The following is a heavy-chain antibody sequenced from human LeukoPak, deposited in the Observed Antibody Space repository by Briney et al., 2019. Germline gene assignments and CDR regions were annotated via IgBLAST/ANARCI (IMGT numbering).Heavy chain of an antibody. V-gene: IGHV3-23*01. CDR1: GFTFSTYA. Sequence: GGSLRLSCAASGFTFSTYAMSWVRQAPGKGLEWVSAISGSGGSTYYADSVKGRFTISRDNSKNTLYPQMNSLRAEDTAVYYCARVTYGSGTYGAFDYWGQGTLVTVSS. CDR3: ARVTYGSGTYGAFDY. CDR2: ISGSGGST. D-gene: IGHD3-10*01. J-gene: IGHJ4*02.